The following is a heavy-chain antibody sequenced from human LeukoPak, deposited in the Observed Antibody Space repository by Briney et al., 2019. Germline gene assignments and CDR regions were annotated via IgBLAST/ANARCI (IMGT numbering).Heavy chain of an antibody. CDR3: ARPYSGYDYGMDV. V-gene: IGHV1-2*02. J-gene: IGHJ6*04. CDR1: GYTFTVYY. Sequence: GASVKVSCKASGYTFTVYYMHWVRQAPGQGLEWMGWINPNSGGTNYAQKFQGRVTMTRDTSISTAYMELSRLRSDDTAVYYCARPYSGYDYGMDVWGKGTTVTVSS. CDR2: INPNSGGT. D-gene: IGHD5-12*01.